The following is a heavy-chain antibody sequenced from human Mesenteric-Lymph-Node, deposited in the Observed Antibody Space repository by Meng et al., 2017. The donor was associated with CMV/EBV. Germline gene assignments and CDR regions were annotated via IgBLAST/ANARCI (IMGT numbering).Heavy chain of an antibody. CDR3: ARGGCRSTSCGLAY. V-gene: IGHV1-69*05. CDR1: GYTFSSYG. J-gene: IGHJ4*02. CDR2: IIPMFGTA. D-gene: IGHD2-2*01. Sequence: SVKVSCKASGYTFSSYGISWVRQAPGQGLEWMGGIIPMFGTANYAQKFQGRVTITTDESTSTAYMEVRSLKSEDTAVYYCARGGCRSTSCGLAYWGQGTLVTVSS.